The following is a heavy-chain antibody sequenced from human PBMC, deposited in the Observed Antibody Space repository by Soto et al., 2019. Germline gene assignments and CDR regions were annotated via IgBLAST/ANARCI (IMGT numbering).Heavy chain of an antibody. Sequence: LRLSCAASGFTFSDYYISWIRQAPGKGLEWISYISANSVYIKYADSVKGRFTISRDNAKNSLYLQMNSLRAEDTAVYYCARDRGYDAHDYYYNAMDVWGQGTMVTVSS. CDR1: GFTFSDYY. V-gene: IGHV3-11*06. CDR2: ISANSVYI. J-gene: IGHJ6*02. CDR3: ARDRGYDAHDYYYNAMDV. D-gene: IGHD2-15*01.